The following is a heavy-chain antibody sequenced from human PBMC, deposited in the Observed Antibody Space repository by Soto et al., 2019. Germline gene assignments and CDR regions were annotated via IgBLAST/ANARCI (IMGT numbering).Heavy chain of an antibody. J-gene: IGHJ4*02. D-gene: IGHD2-8*02. Sequence: HEHLVQSGAEVKRPGASLKVSCKASGYSFTGYYIHWVRQAPGQGLEWMGWINPDSGATNYAQNFQGRVTLTSDTSISTASMDLTRLTPDDTAVYWCTRGVYGTGGYPFPYFVYGGQGTLVIVSS. CDR2: INPDSGAT. V-gene: IGHV1-2*02. CDR3: TRGVYGTGGYPFPYFVY. CDR1: GYSFTGYY.